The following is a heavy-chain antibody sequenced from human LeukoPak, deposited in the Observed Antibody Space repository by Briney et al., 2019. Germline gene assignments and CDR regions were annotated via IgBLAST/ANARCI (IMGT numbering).Heavy chain of an antibody. Sequence: SETLSLTCTASGYSISSGYYWGWIRQPPGKGLEWIGNIYYSGNTYYSPSLKSRVTISVDTSRNQFSLNLSSVTAADTAVYYCARESYYDSSGYSHDAFDIWGQGTMVTVSS. D-gene: IGHD3-22*01. V-gene: IGHV4-38-2*02. CDR3: ARESYYDSSGYSHDAFDI. CDR2: IYYSGNT. J-gene: IGHJ3*02. CDR1: GYSISSGYY.